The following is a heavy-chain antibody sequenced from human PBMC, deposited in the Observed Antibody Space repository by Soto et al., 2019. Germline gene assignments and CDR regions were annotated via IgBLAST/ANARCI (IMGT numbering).Heavy chain of an antibody. CDR2: INHSGST. J-gene: IGHJ5*02. V-gene: IGHV4-34*01. CDR3: ARSQDIVVVVAATPWFDP. Sequence: QVQLQQWGAGLLKPSETLSLTCAVYGGSFSGYYWSWIRQPPGKGLEWIGEINHSGSTNYNPSIKSRVTISVDTSKNQFSLKLSSVTAADTAVYYCARSQDIVVVVAATPWFDPWGQGTLVTVSS. CDR1: GGSFSGYY. D-gene: IGHD2-15*01.